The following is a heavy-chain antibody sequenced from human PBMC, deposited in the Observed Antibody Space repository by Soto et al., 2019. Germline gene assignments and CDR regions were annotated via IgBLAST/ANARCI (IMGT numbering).Heavy chain of an antibody. J-gene: IGHJ6*02. CDR3: ARGYYDFWSGYMDV. Sequence: SETLSLTCTVSGGSISSYYWSWIRQPPGKGLEWIGYIYYSGSTNYNPSLKSRVTISVDTSKNQFSLKLSSVTAADTAVYYCARGYYDFWSGYMDVWGQGTTVTVSS. CDR2: IYYSGST. V-gene: IGHV4-59*01. D-gene: IGHD3-3*01. CDR1: GGSISSYY.